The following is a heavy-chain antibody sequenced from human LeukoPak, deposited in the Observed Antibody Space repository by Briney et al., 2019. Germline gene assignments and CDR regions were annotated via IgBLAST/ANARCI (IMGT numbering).Heavy chain of an antibody. J-gene: IGHJ4*02. Sequence: ASVKVSCKASGYTFTGYYMHWVRRAPGQGREWMGRINPNSGGTNYAQKFQGRVTMTRDTSISTAYMELSRLRSDDTAVYYCARVQYYYDSSGYYLGSVIDYWGQGTLVTVSS. CDR3: ARVQYYYDSSGYYLGSVIDY. CDR2: INPNSGGT. V-gene: IGHV1-2*06. D-gene: IGHD3-22*01. CDR1: GYTFTGYY.